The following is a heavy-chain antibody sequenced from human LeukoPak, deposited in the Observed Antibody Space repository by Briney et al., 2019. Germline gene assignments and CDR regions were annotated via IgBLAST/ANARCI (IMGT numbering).Heavy chain of an antibody. J-gene: IGHJ4*02. V-gene: IGHV4-39*07. Sequence: PSETLSLTCTVSGGSISSSSYYWGWIRQPPGKGLEWIGSIYYRGSTYYNPSLKSRVTMSVDTSKSQFSLKLSSVTAADTAVYYCARVPTPGAGIYYFDYWGQGTLVPVSS. CDR1: GGSISSSSYY. D-gene: IGHD6-13*01. CDR3: ARVPTPGAGIYYFDY. CDR2: IYYRGST.